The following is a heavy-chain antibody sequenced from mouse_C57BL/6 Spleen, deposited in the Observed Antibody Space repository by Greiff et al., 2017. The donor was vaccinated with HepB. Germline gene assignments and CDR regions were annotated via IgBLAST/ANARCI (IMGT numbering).Heavy chain of an antibody. CDR1: GYTFTSYV. Sequence: QVQLQQSGPELVKPGASVKLSCKATGYTFTSYVINWVKQRPGQGLEWIGWILPGDGSTKYNEKFKGQATLSVNTSSSTAYMELHILTSEDSAVYFCAPIYSDYDGVAYWGQVTLVTVSA. V-gene: IGHV1-85*01. D-gene: IGHD2-4*01. CDR3: APIYSDYDGVAY. J-gene: IGHJ3*01. CDR2: ILPGDGST.